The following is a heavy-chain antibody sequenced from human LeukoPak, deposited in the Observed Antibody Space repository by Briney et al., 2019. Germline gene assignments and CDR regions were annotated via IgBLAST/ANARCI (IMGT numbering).Heavy chain of an antibody. CDR1: GFTFSNAW. Sequence: GGSLRLSCAASGFTFSNAWMNWVRQAPGKGLEWVGRIKSKTDGGTTDYVVPVKGRFTISRDDSKNTLYLQMNSLRAEDTAVYYCARDSRSGYSLGLFSYFDYWGQGTLVTVSS. V-gene: IGHV3-15*07. J-gene: IGHJ4*02. CDR3: ARDSRSGYSLGLFSYFDY. CDR2: IKSKTDGGTT. D-gene: IGHD3-22*01.